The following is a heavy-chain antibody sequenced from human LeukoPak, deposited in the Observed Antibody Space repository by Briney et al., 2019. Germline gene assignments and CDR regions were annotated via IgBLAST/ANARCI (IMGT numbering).Heavy chain of an antibody. J-gene: IGHJ4*02. CDR2: ISYDGSNK. D-gene: IGHD5-12*01. CDR3: AKDYVVGTSTHIV. CDR1: GFTFSSYG. Sequence: GGSLRLSCAASGFTFSSYGMHWVRQAPGKGLEWVAVISYDGSNKYYADSVKGRFTISRDNSKNTLYLQMNSLRAEDTAVYYCAKDYVVGTSTHIVWGQGTLVTVSS. V-gene: IGHV3-30*18.